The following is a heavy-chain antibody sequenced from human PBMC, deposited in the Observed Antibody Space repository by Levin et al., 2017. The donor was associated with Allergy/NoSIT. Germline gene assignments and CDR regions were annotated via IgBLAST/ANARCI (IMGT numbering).Heavy chain of an antibody. J-gene: IGHJ4*02. Sequence: CTVSGGSISDYYWSWIRQPPGKGLEWIGSIYYSGSSNYNPSLKSRVTISVDTSKNQFSLRLTSLTAADTAVYFCARDSPIPLWGQGTLVTVSS. V-gene: IGHV4-59*01. CDR1: GGSISDYY. D-gene: IGHD2-21*01. CDR2: IYYSGSS. CDR3: ARDSPIPL.